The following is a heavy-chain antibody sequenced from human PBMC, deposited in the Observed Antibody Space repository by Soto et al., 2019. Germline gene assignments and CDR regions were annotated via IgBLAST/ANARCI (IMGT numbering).Heavy chain of an antibody. V-gene: IGHV3-23*01. D-gene: IGHD3-10*01. CDR2: ISGSGGQT. CDR1: GFSFSSYA. J-gene: IGHJ4*02. CDR3: AHLWFGAFDY. Sequence: EVQLLESGGGLVQPGGSLRLSCAASGFSFSSYAMNWARQTPGKGLEWVAGISGSGGQTYYADSVKGRFTISGDSPKNMVYLEINSLRVDDTAVYYCAHLWFGAFDYWGQGTLVTVSS.